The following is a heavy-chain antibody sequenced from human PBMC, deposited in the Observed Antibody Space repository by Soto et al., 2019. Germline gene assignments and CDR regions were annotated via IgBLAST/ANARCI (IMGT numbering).Heavy chain of an antibody. CDR2: IYYSGST. V-gene: IGHV4-31*03. CDR1: GGSISSGGYY. D-gene: IGHD2-21*02. CDR3: AYGYCGGDCYLAEYFQH. J-gene: IGHJ1*01. Sequence: SETLSLTCTVSGGSISSGGYYWSWIRQHPGKGLEWIGYIYYSGSTYYNPSLKSRVTISVDTSKNQFSLKLSSVTAADTAVYYCAYGYCGGDCYLAEYFQHWGQGTLVTVSS.